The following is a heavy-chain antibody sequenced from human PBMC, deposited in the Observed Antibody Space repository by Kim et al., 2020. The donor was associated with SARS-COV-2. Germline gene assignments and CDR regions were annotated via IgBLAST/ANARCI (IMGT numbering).Heavy chain of an antibody. V-gene: IGHV3-30*04. CDR1: GFTFSSYA. CDR3: ARRFITMVRGATDY. J-gene: IGHJ4*02. Sequence: GGSLRLSCAASGFTFSSYAMHWVRQAPGKGLEWVAVISYDGSNKYYADSVKGRFTISRDNSKNTLYLQMNSLRAEDTAVYYCARRFITMVRGATDYWGQGTLVTVSS. D-gene: IGHD3-10*01. CDR2: ISYDGSNK.